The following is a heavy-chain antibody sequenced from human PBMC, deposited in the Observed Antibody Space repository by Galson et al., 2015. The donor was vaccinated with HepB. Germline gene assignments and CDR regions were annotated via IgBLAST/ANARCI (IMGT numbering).Heavy chain of an antibody. CDR1: GFTFSSYA. J-gene: IGHJ4*02. V-gene: IGHV3-30*04. CDR2: ISYDGSNK. D-gene: IGHD6-13*01. Sequence: SLRLSCAASGFTFSSYAMHWVRQAPGKGLEWVAVISYDGSNKYYADSVKGRFTISRDNSKNTLYLQMNSLRAEDTAVYYCATVGRVSAASGLWGQGTLVTVSS. CDR3: ATVGRVSAASGL.